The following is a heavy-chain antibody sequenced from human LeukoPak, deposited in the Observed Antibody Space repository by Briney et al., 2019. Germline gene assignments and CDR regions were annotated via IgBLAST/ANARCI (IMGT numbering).Heavy chain of an antibody. D-gene: IGHD3-3*01. CDR1: GGSIGSGDYY. J-gene: IGHJ4*02. CDR3: ARGPTTSITIFGVV. CDR2: IYYSGST. V-gene: IGHV4-30-4*08. Sequence: SQTLSLTCTVSGGSIGSGDYYWSWIRQPPGKGLEWIGYIYYSGSTYYNPSLKSRVTISVDTSKNQFSLKLSSVTAADTAVYYCARGPTTSITIFGVVWGQGTLVTVSS.